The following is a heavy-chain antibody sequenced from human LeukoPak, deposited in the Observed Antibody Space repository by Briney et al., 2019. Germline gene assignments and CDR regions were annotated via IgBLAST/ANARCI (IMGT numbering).Heavy chain of an antibody. D-gene: IGHD4-17*01. V-gene: IGHV1-2*02. J-gene: IGHJ5*02. Sequence: ASVKVSCKASGYTFTGYYMHWVRQAPGQGLEWMGWINPNSGGTNYAQKFQGRVTMTRDTSISTAYMELSRLRSDDTAVYYCARYPDYGDYWFDPWGQGTLVTVSS. CDR2: INPNSGGT. CDR1: GYTFTGYY. CDR3: ARYPDYGDYWFDP.